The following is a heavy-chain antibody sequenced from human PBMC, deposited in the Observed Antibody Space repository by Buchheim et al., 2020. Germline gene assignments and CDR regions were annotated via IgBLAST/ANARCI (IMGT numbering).Heavy chain of an antibody. CDR2: IIPILGIA. CDR1: GGTFSSYA. J-gene: IGHJ6*02. D-gene: IGHD6-13*01. CDR3: ASSKAAGTYYYGMDV. V-gene: IGHV1-69*04. Sequence: QVQLVQSGAEVKKPGSSVKVSCKASGGTFSSYAISWVRQAPGQGLEWMGRIIPILGIAHYAQKFQGRVTITADKSTSTAYMELSRLRPEDTAVYYCASSKAAGTYYYGMDVWGQGTT.